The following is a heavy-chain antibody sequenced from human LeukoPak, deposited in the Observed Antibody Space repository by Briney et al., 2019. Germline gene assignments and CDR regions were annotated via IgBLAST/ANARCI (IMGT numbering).Heavy chain of an antibody. CDR2: INHSGST. CDR3: ARVRFWERYMDV. V-gene: IGHV4-34*01. J-gene: IGHJ6*03. Sequence: PSETLSLTCAVYGGSFSGYYWSWIRQPPGKGLEWIGEINHSGSTNYNPSLKSRVTMSLDKSKNQFSLRLSSVTAADTAVYYCARVRFWERYMDVWGKGTTVTISS. D-gene: IGHD3-10*01. CDR1: GGSFSGYY.